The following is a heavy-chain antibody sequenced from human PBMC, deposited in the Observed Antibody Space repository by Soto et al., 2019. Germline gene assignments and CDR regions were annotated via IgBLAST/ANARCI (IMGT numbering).Heavy chain of an antibody. D-gene: IGHD3-22*01. V-gene: IGHV3-23*01. CDR3: AKSRHSHSSCYFFDY. Sequence: EVQLLESGGGLVQPGGSLSLSCAASAFTFNNYAMSWVRQAPGKGLEWVSGIGGSGRTTYYADSVKGRFSISRDNSNNPMFLQMNRLRAEDTAVYCCAKSRHSHSSCYFFDYWGQGTLVTVSS. CDR1: AFTFNNYA. CDR2: IGGSGRTT. J-gene: IGHJ4*02.